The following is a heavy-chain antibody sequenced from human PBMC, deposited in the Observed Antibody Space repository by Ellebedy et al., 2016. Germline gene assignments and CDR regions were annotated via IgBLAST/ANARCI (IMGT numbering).Heavy chain of an antibody. CDR2: IDWNSDII. J-gene: IGHJ6*02. CDR1: GFSFDDYA. Sequence: GGSLRLXXGASGFSFDDYAMYWVRQGPGKGLEWVAAIDWNSDIIAYADSVKGRFTISRDNAKNSLYLQMNSLRAEDTAVYYCARDSAVAGLFFYYYGMDVWGQGTTVIVSS. D-gene: IGHD6-19*01. CDR3: ARDSAVAGLFFYYYGMDV. V-gene: IGHV3-9*01.